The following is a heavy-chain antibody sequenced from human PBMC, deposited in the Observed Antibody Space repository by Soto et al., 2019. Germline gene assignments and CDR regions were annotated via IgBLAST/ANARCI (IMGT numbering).Heavy chain of an antibody. Sequence: AESLKLSCKVSRYSLTSHCIGCVRQVPGNGLEWMGIIYPGDSDTRYSPSFQGQVTISADKSISTAYLQWSSLKASDTAMYYCARLRHYDFWSGYYYFDYWGQGTLVTVSS. CDR3: ARLRHYDFWSGYYYFDY. V-gene: IGHV5-51*01. CDR2: IYPGDSDT. D-gene: IGHD3-3*01. J-gene: IGHJ4*02. CDR1: RYSLTSHC.